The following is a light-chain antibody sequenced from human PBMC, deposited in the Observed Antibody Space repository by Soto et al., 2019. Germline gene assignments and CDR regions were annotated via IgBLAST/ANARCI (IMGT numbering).Light chain of an antibody. CDR1: QTFSSH. V-gene: IGKV3-11*01. Sequence: EIVLTQSPATLSLSPGERATLSCRASQTFSSHLSWYQQKTGQAPRLLIYDASTRATGIPARFSGRGSGTAFTPTIISLEPEDVAVDYCQQRSSWPPVITFGQGTRLEIK. CDR3: QQRSSWPPVIT. J-gene: IGKJ5*01. CDR2: DAS.